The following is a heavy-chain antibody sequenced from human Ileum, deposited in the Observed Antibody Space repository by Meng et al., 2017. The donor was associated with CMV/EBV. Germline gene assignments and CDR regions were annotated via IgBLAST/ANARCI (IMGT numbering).Heavy chain of an antibody. D-gene: IGHD5-12*01. Sequence: QAPPLQRGAGLFKPSCTLSHTSAVNGCSFSVHYTGGHRHHSREVLDSTGEINHCTSTNHNPPIKSRLTIIGHTSNNLFTLIVSSMTAADTAVYYGAKHSGPSRWFDPWGQGTLVTVSS. J-gene: IGHJ5*02. V-gene: IGHV4-34*01. CDR3: AKHSGPSRWFDP. CDR1: GCSFSVHY. CDR2: INHCTST.